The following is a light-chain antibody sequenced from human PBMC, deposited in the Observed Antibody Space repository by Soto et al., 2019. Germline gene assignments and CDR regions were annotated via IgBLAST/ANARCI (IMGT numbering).Light chain of an antibody. CDR2: GAS. CDR3: QQYGCSPLFT. Sequence: EIVLTQSPGTLSLSPGERATLSCRASQSVSSSYLAWYQQKPGQAPRLLIYGASSRATGIPDRFSGSGSGPDFTLTISRLEPEDFAVYYCQQYGCSPLFTFGPGTKVDIK. V-gene: IGKV3-20*01. J-gene: IGKJ3*01. CDR1: QSVSSSY.